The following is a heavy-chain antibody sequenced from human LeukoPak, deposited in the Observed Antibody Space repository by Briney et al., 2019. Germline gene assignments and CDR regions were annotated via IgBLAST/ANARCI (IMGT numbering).Heavy chain of an antibody. CDR3: AGGRLDYSYYMDV. J-gene: IGHJ6*03. CDR2: INPNSGGT. D-gene: IGHD1-1*01. V-gene: IGHV1-2*02. CDR1: GYTFTGYY. Sequence: GASVKVSCKASGYTFTGYYMHWVRQAPGQGLEWMGWINPNSGGTNYAQKFQGRVTMTRDTSISTAYMELGRLRSDDTAVYYCAGGRLDYSYYMDVWGKGATVTVSS.